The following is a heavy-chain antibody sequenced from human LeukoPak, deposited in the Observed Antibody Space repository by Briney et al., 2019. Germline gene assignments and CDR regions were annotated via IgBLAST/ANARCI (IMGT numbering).Heavy chain of an antibody. CDR1: GYTFTSYD. J-gene: IGHJ6*02. CDR3: ARDPNLQGYSSSLYYYYYGMDV. CDR2: MNPNSGNT. D-gene: IGHD6-6*01. Sequence: ASVKVSCKASGYTFTSYDINWVRQATGQGLEWMGWMNPNSGNTGYAQKFQGRVTMTRNTSISTAYMELSSLRSEDTAVYYCARDPNLQGYSSSLYYYYYGMDVWGQGTTVTVSS. V-gene: IGHV1-8*01.